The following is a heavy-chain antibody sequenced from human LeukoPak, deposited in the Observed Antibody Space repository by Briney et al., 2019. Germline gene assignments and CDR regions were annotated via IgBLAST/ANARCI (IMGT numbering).Heavy chain of an antibody. Sequence: PGGSLRLSCAASGFIVSNNYLSWVHQAPGKGLEWVSVIYSGGSTHYADSVKGRFTISRDHSKNTLYLQMNSLRDEDTAVYYCAAAGVPAAKLPVLRFLEWFSGAFDYWGQGTLVTVSS. D-gene: IGHD3-3*01. CDR1: GFIVSNNY. V-gene: IGHV3-53*01. CDR3: AAAGVPAAKLPVLRFLEWFSGAFDY. CDR2: IYSGGST. J-gene: IGHJ4*02.